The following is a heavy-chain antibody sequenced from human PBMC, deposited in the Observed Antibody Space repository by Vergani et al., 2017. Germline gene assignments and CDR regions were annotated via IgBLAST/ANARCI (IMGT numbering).Heavy chain of an antibody. J-gene: IGHJ3*02. CDR2: IVGSGGRT. V-gene: IGHV3-23*01. Sequence: EVQLLESGGGLVQPGGSLRLSCAASGFTFSSHAMTWVRQAPGKGLEWVSAIVGSGGRTYYADSVKGRFTISRDNSKNTLYLQLNSLRADDTAVYYCAKDRSYYSTDGFDIWGQGTMVTVSS. D-gene: IGHD2-15*01. CDR1: GFTFSSHA. CDR3: AKDRSYYSTDGFDI.